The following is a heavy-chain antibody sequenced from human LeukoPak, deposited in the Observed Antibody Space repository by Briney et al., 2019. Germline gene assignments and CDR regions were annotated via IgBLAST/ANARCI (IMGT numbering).Heavy chain of an antibody. CDR2: IRYDESDK. Sequence: PGGSLRLSCAASGFAFRRYGMHWVRQAPGKGLEWVAFIRYDESDKKYKDSVKGRFTVSKDNSKNTVSVQMNSLRLEDTAVYYCATYFYASGNYYNNIYYWGQGALVTVSS. V-gene: IGHV3-30*02. D-gene: IGHD3-10*01. CDR3: ATYFYASGNYYNNIYY. CDR1: GFAFRRYG. J-gene: IGHJ4*02.